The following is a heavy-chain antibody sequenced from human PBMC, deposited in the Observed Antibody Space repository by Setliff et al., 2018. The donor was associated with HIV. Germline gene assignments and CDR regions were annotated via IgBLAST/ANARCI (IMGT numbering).Heavy chain of an antibody. Sequence: GGSLRLSCVASGFTISYYGMHWVCQAPGKGLEWVAVISHDGGNKYYADSVKGRFTISGDNSKNTLYLQMNSLRSEDAAVYYCAKDLRSYRCSIASCSHMDVWGKGTTVTVSS. CDR2: ISHDGGNK. D-gene: IGHD3-16*02. V-gene: IGHV3-30*18. J-gene: IGHJ6*03. CDR3: AKDLRSYRCSIASCSHMDV. CDR1: GFTISYYG.